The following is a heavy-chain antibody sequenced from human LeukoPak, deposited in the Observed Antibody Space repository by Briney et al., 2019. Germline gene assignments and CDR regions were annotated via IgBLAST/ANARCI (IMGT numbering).Heavy chain of an antibody. Sequence: PGGSLRLSCVASGFTFSSYWMHWVRQAPGKGLVWVSRINNDGSNTIYADSVKGRFTISRDNAKNSLYLQMNSLRAEDTAVYYCAGDRLGVRWYWFDPWGQGTLVTVSS. CDR2: INNDGSNT. V-gene: IGHV3-74*01. CDR1: GFTFSSYW. D-gene: IGHD2-15*01. CDR3: AGDRLGVRWYWFDP. J-gene: IGHJ5*02.